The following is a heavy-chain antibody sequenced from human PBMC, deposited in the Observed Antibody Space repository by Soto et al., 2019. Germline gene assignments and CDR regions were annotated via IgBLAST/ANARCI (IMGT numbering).Heavy chain of an antibody. D-gene: IGHD3-16*01. CDR1: GGSISSYY. V-gene: IGHV4-59*01. Sequence: QVQLQESGPGLVKPSETLSLTCTVSGGSISSYYWSWIRQPPGKGLEWIGYIYYSGSTNYNPSLKSRVTISVDTSKNQFSLKLSSVTAADTAVYYCARVFGVMGIDYWGQGTLVTVSS. CDR2: IYYSGST. J-gene: IGHJ4*02. CDR3: ARVFGVMGIDY.